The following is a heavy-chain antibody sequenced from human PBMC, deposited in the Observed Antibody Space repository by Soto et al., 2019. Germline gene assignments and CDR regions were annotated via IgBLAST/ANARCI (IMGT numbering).Heavy chain of an antibody. CDR3: ARVQYSSSWEFDY. V-gene: IGHV4-61*01. Sequence: SETLSLTCTVSGGSVISGSYSWIWIRQPPGKGLECIVYIFYSGSTHYNPSLQSRVTISIDTSKNQFSLKLTSVTAADSAVYYCARVQYSSSWEFDYWGQRTLVPVPS. CDR1: GGSVISGSYS. J-gene: IGHJ4*02. D-gene: IGHD6-13*01. CDR2: IFYSGST.